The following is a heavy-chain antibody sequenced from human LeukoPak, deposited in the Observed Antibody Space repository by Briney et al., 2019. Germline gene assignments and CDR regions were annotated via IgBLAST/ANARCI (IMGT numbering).Heavy chain of an antibody. D-gene: IGHD5-24*01. J-gene: IGHJ4*02. CDR1: GFTFSSYV. V-gene: IGHV3-74*01. CDR2: ISHDGII. CDR3: ARDWVYKIDY. Sequence: GGSLRLSCETAGFTFSSYVMHWVRRTPGKGLVWVSRISHDGIISYSDSVKGRFTISRDNAKNTLILQMNSLRVEDTAVYYCARDWVYKIDYWGRGTLVTVSS.